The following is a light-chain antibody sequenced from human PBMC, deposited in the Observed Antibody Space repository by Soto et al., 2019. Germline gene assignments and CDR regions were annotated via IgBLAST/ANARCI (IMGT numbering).Light chain of an antibody. J-gene: IGLJ7*01. CDR2: EVS. CDR3: SSYTGSSTHI. CDR1: SSDIGDYNF. Sequence: QSALTQPASVSGSPGQSITISCTGTSSDIGDYNFVFWYQQYPGKAPKLIIYEVSNRPSGVSNRFSGSKSGNTASLTISGLQAEDEAHYYCSSYTGSSTHIFGGGTQLTVL. V-gene: IGLV2-14*01.